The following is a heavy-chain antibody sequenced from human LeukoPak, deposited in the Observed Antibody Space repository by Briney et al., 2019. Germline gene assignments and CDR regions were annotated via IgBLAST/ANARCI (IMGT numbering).Heavy chain of an antibody. D-gene: IGHD3-22*01. J-gene: IGHJ3*02. V-gene: IGHV3-74*01. CDR1: GFTFSSYW. CDR2: INTDGSST. CDR3: AKDLGFHYYDSGDAFDI. Sequence: PGGSLRLSCAASGFTFSSYWMHWVRQAPGKGLVWVSRINTDGSSTSYADSVKGRFTISRDNSKNTLYLQMNSLRAEDTAVYYCAKDLGFHYYDSGDAFDIWGQGTMVTVSS.